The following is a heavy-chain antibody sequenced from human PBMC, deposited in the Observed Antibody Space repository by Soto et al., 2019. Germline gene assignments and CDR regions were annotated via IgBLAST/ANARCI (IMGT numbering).Heavy chain of an antibody. J-gene: IGHJ3*02. D-gene: IGHD3-22*01. CDR2: IYYSGST. CDR1: GGSISSYY. Sequence: SETLSLTCTVSGGSISSYYWSWIRQPPGKGLEWIGYIYYSGSTNYNPSLKSRVTISVDTSKNQFSLKLSSVTAADTAVYYCARFYYDSSGYLSLTAFDIWGQGTMVTLSS. CDR3: ARFYYDSSGYLSLTAFDI. V-gene: IGHV4-59*01.